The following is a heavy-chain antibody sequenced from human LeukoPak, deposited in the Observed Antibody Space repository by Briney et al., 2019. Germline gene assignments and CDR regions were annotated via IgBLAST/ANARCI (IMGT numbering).Heavy chain of an antibody. Sequence: GGSLRLSCAASGFTFSSYSMNWVRQAPGKGLEWVSSISSSSSYIYYADSVKGRFTISRDNAKNSLYLQMNSLRAEDTAVYYCARSTSITYYSTYASYYYFDYWGQGTLVTVSS. D-gene: IGHD4-11*01. CDR3: ARSTSITYYSTYASYYYFDY. CDR1: GFTFSSYS. V-gene: IGHV3-21*01. J-gene: IGHJ4*02. CDR2: ISSSSSYI.